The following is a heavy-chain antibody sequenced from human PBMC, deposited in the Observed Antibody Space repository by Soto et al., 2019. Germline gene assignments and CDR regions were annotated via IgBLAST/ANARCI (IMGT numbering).Heavy chain of an antibody. Sequence: GGSLRLSCAASGFTFDDYAMHWVRQAPGKGLEWVSGISWNSGSIGYADSVKGRFTISRDNAKNSLYLQMNSLRAEDTALYYCAKDSRLLVATIKGAFDIWGQGTMVTVSS. V-gene: IGHV3-9*01. CDR3: AKDSRLLVATIKGAFDI. CDR2: ISWNSGSI. CDR1: GFTFDDYA. D-gene: IGHD5-12*01. J-gene: IGHJ3*02.